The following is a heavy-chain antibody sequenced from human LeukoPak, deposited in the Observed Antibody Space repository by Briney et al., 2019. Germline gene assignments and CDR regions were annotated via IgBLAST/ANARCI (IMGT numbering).Heavy chain of an antibody. J-gene: IGHJ6*04. CDR3: ARDSSSWYSNSYYYGMDV. CDR1: GFTFSSYW. D-gene: IGHD6-13*01. Sequence: GASLRLSCAASGFTFSSYWMSWVRQAPGKGLEWVANIKQDGSEKYYVDSVKGRFTISRDNAKNSLYLQMNSLRAEDTAVYYCARDSSSWYSNSYYYGMDVWGKGTTVTVSS. V-gene: IGHV3-7*03. CDR2: IKQDGSEK.